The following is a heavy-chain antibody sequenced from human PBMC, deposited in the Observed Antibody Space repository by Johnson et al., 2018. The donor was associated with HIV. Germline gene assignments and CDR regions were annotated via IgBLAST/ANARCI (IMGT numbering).Heavy chain of an antibody. J-gene: IGHJ3*02. D-gene: IGHD3-9*01. V-gene: IGHV3-7*01. Sequence: EVQLVESGGGLVQPGGSLRLSCAASGCTFSNYWMTWVRQAPGKGLEWVANIKQDGSEKYYVDSVKGRFTISRDNAKKSLYLQMNSLRAEDTAVYYCARDLRLKRAFDIWGQGTMVTVSS. CDR2: IKQDGSEK. CDR1: GCTFSNYW. CDR3: ARDLRLKRAFDI.